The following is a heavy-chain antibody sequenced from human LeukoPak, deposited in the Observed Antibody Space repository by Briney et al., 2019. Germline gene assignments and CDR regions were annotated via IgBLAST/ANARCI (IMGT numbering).Heavy chain of an antibody. J-gene: IGHJ6*03. CDR2: ISGSGGST. CDR1: GFTFSSYA. D-gene: IGHD3-10*01. CDR3: ARDITVNYYYHYMDV. V-gene: IGHV3-23*01. Sequence: PGGSLRLSCAASGFTFSSYAMSWVRQAPGKGLEWVSAISGSGGSTYYADSAKGRFTISRDNSENTLYLQMNSLRAEDTAVYYCARDITVNYYYHYMDVWGKGTTVTVSS.